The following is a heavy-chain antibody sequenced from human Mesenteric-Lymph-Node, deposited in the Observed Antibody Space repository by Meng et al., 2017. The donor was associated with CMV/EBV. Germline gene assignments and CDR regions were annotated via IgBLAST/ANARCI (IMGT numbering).Heavy chain of an antibody. J-gene: IGHJ4*02. V-gene: IGHV3-7*01. D-gene: IGHD3-16*01. CDR1: GFTFSSYW. CDR2: IKQDGSEK. CDR3: ASPFLGLSDF. Sequence: GESLKISCAASGFTFSSYWMAWVRQAPGKGLEWVANIKQDGSEKYYVGSVKGRFTISRDNAKNSLYLEMNSLRADDTAVYYCASPFLGLSDFWGQGTLVTVSS.